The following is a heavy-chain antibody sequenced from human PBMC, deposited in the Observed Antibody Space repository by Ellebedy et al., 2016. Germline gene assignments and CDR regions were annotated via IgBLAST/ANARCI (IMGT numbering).Heavy chain of an antibody. Sequence: SETLSPTXTVSGGSISSGDYYWSWIRQPPGKGLEWIGYIYYSGTTYYNPSLKSRVTMSVDTSQNQFSLDLTSVTAADTAVYYCARDRYYGSGSYYFWGQGALVTVSS. J-gene: IGHJ4*02. CDR1: GGSISSGDYY. V-gene: IGHV4-30-4*01. CDR3: ARDRYYGSGSYYF. D-gene: IGHD3-10*01. CDR2: IYYSGTT.